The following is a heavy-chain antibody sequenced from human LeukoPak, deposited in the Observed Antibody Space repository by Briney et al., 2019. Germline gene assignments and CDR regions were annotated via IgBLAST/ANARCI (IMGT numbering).Heavy chain of an antibody. V-gene: IGHV3-33*01. CDR3: ARDGTYTDYDPDFDI. CDR1: GFTSSSYD. Sequence: PGRSLRLSCAASGFTSSSYDMHWVRQAPGRGLEWVALIWSDGSNKYYADSVKGRFTISRDNSENTLYLQMNSLRAEDTAVFYCARDGTYTDYDPDFDIWGQGTLVTVSS. CDR2: IWSDGSNK. J-gene: IGHJ4*02. D-gene: IGHD5-12*01.